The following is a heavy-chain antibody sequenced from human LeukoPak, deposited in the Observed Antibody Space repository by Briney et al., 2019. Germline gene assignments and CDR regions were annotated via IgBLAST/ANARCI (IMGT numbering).Heavy chain of an antibody. V-gene: IGHV4-61*02. J-gene: IGHJ3*02. CDR1: GGSINTAGYS. D-gene: IGHD6-19*01. CDR3: TRGWSAGGVFDI. CDR2: VYSSGST. Sequence: SQTLSLTCSVSGGSINTAGYSWTWIRQPAGKGLEWIGRVYSSGSTNYNSSLKSRLTISMDTSQNHFPLELISVTAADTAMYYCTRGWSAGGVFDIWGQGTMVTVSS.